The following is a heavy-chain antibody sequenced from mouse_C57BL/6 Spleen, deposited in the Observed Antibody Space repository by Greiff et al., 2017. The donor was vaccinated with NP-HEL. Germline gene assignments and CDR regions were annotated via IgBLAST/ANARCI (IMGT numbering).Heavy chain of an antibody. CDR3: AREAYYSNCYAMDY. CDR1: GYTFTSYW. Sequence: VQLQQSGAELVMPGASVKLSCKASGYTFTSYWMHWVKQRPGQGLEWIGEIDSSDSYTNYNQKFKGKSTWTVDKSSSTADMQLSSLTSEDSAVYYCAREAYYSNCYAMDYWGQGTSVTVAS. V-gene: IGHV1-69*01. D-gene: IGHD2-5*01. CDR2: IDSSDSYT. J-gene: IGHJ4*01.